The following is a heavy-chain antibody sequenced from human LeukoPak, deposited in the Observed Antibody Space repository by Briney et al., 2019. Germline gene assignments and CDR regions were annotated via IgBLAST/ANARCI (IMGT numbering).Heavy chain of an antibody. J-gene: IGHJ4*02. V-gene: IGHV3-30*12. CDR3: AKDLYYYDSSGYYFTPIYFDY. D-gene: IGHD3-22*01. CDR2: ISYDGSNK. CDR1: GFTFSSYG. Sequence: PGGSLRLSCAASGFTFSSYGMHWVRQAPGKGLEWVAVISYDGSNKYYADSVKGRFTISRDNSKNTLYLQMNSLRAEDTAVYYCAKDLYYYDSSGYYFTPIYFDYWGQGTLVTVSS.